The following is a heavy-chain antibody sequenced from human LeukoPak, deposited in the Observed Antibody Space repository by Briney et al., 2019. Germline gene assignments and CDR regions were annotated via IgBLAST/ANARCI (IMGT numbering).Heavy chain of an antibody. CDR3: ARDSFGAA. CDR2: IKQDGSEK. Sequence: PGGSLRLSCAASGFTFSYYAIHWVRQAPGKGLEWVANIKQDGSEKYYVDSVKGRFTISRDNAKNSLYLQMNSLRAEDTAVYYCARDSFGAAWGQGTLVTVSS. V-gene: IGHV3-7*01. CDR1: GFTFSYYA. J-gene: IGHJ5*02. D-gene: IGHD3-10*01.